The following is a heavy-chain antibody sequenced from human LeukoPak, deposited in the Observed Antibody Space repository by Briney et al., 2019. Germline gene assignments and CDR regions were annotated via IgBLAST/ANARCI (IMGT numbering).Heavy chain of an antibody. Sequence: SETLSLTCTVSGGSISSGDYYWRWIRQPPGKGLEWIGYIYYSGITYYNPSLKSRVTISLDTSENQFSLKLSSVTAADTAVYYCARANYYASGRGFDPWGQGTLVTVSS. J-gene: IGHJ5*02. V-gene: IGHV4-30-4*01. CDR3: ARANYYASGRGFDP. D-gene: IGHD3-10*01. CDR1: GGSISSGDYY. CDR2: IYYSGIT.